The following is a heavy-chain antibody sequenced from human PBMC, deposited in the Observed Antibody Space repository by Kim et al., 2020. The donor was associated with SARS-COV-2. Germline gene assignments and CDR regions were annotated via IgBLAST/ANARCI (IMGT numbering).Heavy chain of an antibody. CDR3: AKDLSSYYGSGSYYKGAHWFDP. CDR2: ISGSGGST. V-gene: IGHV3-23*01. Sequence: GGSLRLSCAASGFTFSSYAMSWVRQAPGKGLEWVSAISGSGGSTYYADSVKGRFTISRDNSKNTLYLQMNSLRAEDTAVYYCAKDLSSYYGSGSYYKGAHWFDPWGQGTLVTVSS. D-gene: IGHD3-10*01. J-gene: IGHJ5*02. CDR1: GFTFSSYA.